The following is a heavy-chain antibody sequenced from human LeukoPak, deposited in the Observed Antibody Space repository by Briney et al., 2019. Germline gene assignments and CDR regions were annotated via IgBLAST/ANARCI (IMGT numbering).Heavy chain of an antibody. CDR3: AIVDTAMVTGLGY. CDR2: ISDNGDGT. V-gene: IGHV3-23*01. D-gene: IGHD5-18*01. Sequence: GGSLRLSCAASGFTFNTYAMNWVRQAPGTGLEWVSSISDNGDGTYYADSVKGRFTISRDNSKNTLYLQMNSLRAEDTAVYYCAIVDTAMVTGLGYWGQGTLVTVSS. CDR1: GFTFNTYA. J-gene: IGHJ4*02.